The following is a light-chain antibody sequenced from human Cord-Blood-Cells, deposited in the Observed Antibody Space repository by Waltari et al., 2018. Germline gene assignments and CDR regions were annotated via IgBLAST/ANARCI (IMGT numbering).Light chain of an antibody. J-gene: IGLJ2*01. CDR2: EVS. Sequence: QSALTQPRSVSGSPGQSVTISCTGTSSDVGGYNYVSWYHQHPGKPPKLMIYEVSKRPSGVPDRFSGSKSGNTASLTISGLQAEDEADYYCCSYAGSYTVIFGGGTKLTVL. V-gene: IGLV2-11*01. CDR3: CSYAGSYTVI. CDR1: SSDVGGYNY.